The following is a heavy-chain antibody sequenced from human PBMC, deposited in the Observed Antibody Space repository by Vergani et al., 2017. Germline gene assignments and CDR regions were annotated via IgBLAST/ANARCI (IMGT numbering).Heavy chain of an antibody. CDR1: GYTFTGYY. J-gene: IGHJ5*02. CDR3: ARXGQYYYDSSIARGNWFDP. D-gene: IGHD3-22*01. V-gene: IGHV1-2*04. CDR2: INPNSGGT. Sequence: QVQLVQSGAEVKKPGASVKVSCKASGYTFTGYYMHWVRQAPGQGLEWMGWINPNSGGTNYAKKFQGWVTMTRDTSISTAYMELSRRRSDDTAVYYCARXGQYYYDSSIARGNWFDPWGQGTLVTVSS.